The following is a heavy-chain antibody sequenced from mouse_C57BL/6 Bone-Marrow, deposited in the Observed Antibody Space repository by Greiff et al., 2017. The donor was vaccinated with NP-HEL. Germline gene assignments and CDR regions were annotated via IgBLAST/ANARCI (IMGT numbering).Heavy chain of an antibody. V-gene: IGHV1-59*01. CDR2: IDPSDSYT. J-gene: IGHJ1*03. CDR3: ARGEPQLYWYFDV. Sequence: QVQLQQPGAELVRPGTSVKLSCKASGYTFTSYWMHWVKQRPGQGLEWIGVIDPSDSYTNYNQKFKGKATLTVDTSSSTAYMQLSSLTSEDSAVYYCARGEPQLYWYFDVWGTGTTVTVSS. CDR1: GYTFTSYW. D-gene: IGHD4-1*02.